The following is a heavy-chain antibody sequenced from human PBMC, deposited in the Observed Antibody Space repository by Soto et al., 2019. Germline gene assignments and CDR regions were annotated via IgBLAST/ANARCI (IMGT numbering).Heavy chain of an antibody. CDR3: ARGNKNGLRYFDTFDY. CDR1: GFTFSSYS. V-gene: IGHV3-48*01. J-gene: IGHJ4*02. Sequence: PGGSLRLSCAASGFTFSSYSMNLVRQAPGKGLEWVSYISSSSSTIYYADSVKGRFTISRDNAKNSLYLQMNSLRAEDTAVYYCARGNKNGLRYFDTFDYWGQGTQVTVSS. CDR2: ISSSSSTI. D-gene: IGHD3-9*01.